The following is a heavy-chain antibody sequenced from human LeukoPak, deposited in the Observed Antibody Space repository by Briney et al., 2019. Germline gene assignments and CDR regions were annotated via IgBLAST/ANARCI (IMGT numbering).Heavy chain of an antibody. V-gene: IGHV4-59*01. J-gene: IGHJ3*02. Sequence: SETLSLTCTDSGGSISSYYWSWIRQPPGKGLEWIGYIYYSGITTYNPSLKSRVTTPIDTSKNQFSLKLTSVTAADTAVYYCARHVRGVITDAFDIWGQGTMVTVSS. D-gene: IGHD3-10*02. CDR3: ARHVRGVITDAFDI. CDR1: GGSISSYY. CDR2: IYYSGIT.